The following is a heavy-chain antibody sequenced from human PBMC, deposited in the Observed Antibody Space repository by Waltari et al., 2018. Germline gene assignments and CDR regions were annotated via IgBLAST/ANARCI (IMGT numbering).Heavy chain of an antibody. V-gene: IGHV1-69*02. CDR2: IIPIRGIA. CDR1: GGTFSSYT. Sequence: QVQLVQSGAEVKKPGSSVKVSCKASGGTFSSYTISWVRQAPGQGLEWMGRIIPIRGIASYAQKFQGRVTITADKSTGTAYMELSSLGSEDTAVYYCARGVCSSTSCYGTGLDVWGQGTTVTVSS. J-gene: IGHJ6*02. CDR3: ARGVCSSTSCYGTGLDV. D-gene: IGHD2-2*01.